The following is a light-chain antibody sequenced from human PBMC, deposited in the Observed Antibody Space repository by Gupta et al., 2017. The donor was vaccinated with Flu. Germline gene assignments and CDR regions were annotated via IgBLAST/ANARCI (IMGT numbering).Light chain of an antibody. CDR1: LIVYDR. Sequence: EIVLTQSPHTLSVSPGERATLSCRACLIVYDRLDWYQQKPGQAPRLLMYGAFTRAYDIPARFSGSGSATDFTLKISSVQSEDSAVYYCQQDDNWPYSFGQGTKVEIK. V-gene: IGKV3-15*01. CDR3: QQDDNWPYS. CDR2: GAF. J-gene: IGKJ2*03.